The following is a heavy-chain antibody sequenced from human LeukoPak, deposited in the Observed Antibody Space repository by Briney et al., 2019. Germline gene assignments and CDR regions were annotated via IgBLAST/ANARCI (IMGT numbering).Heavy chain of an antibody. Sequence: GGSLRLSCAASGFAFSSYSMNWVRQAPGKGLEWVSAISYSGDSTYYADSVKGRFTISRDNSKNTLYLQMNSLRAEDTDVYYCAKFRRMGGSNPLHAFDIWGQGTMVTVSS. CDR1: GFAFSSYS. D-gene: IGHD1-26*01. V-gene: IGHV3-23*01. CDR2: ISYSGDST. J-gene: IGHJ3*02. CDR3: AKFRRMGGSNPLHAFDI.